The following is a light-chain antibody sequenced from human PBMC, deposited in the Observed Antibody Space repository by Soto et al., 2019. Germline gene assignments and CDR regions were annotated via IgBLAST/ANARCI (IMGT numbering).Light chain of an antibody. Sequence: EIVMTQSPATLSVSPGEIATPSCSASQSVSSDLACSQQKPGQAPRLLIYGASTRAIGIPARFSGSGSGTEFTLTISSLQSEDFAVYYCQQRSGWSSITCGQGTQLEIK. CDR2: GAS. V-gene: IGKV3-15*01. J-gene: IGKJ5*01. CDR3: QQRSGWSSIT. CDR1: QSVSSD.